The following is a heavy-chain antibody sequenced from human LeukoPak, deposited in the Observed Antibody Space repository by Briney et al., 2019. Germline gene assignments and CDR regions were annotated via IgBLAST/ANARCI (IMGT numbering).Heavy chain of an antibody. V-gene: IGHV1-8*01. CDR3: ARVTLYCSSTSCLSRGADY. Sequence: ASVKVSCKASGYTFTSYDINWVRQATGQGLEWMGWMNPNSGNTGYAQKFQGRVTMTRDTSISTAYMELSSLRSDDTAVYYCARVTLYCSSTSCLSRGADYWGQGTLVTVSS. D-gene: IGHD2-2*01. CDR1: GYTFTSYD. J-gene: IGHJ4*02. CDR2: MNPNSGNT.